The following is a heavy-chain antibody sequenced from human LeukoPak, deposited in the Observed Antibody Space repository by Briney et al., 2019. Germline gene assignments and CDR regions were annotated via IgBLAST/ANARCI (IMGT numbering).Heavy chain of an antibody. CDR3: ASTSEWELLSLDY. CDR1: GFTFSSYG. D-gene: IGHD1-26*01. Sequence: GGSLRLSCAASGFTFSSYGMHWVRQAPGKGLEWVAVIWYDGSNKYYADSVKGRFTISRDNPKNTLYLQMNSLRAEDTAVYYCASTSEWELLSLDYWGQGTLVTVSS. J-gene: IGHJ4*02. V-gene: IGHV3-33*01. CDR2: IWYDGSNK.